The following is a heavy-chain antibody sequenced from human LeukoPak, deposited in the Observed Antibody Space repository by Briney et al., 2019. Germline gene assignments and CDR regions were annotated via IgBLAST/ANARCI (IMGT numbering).Heavy chain of an antibody. Sequence: ASVKVSCKASGYTFTNYFMHWVRQAPGQGLEWMGVINPSGGGATYAQRFQGRVTMTRDTSTSTVHMELSSLRSEDTAVYYCARGQNKCLGHWGQGTLVTVSS. D-gene: IGHD2/OR15-2a*01. V-gene: IGHV1-46*01. J-gene: IGHJ4*02. CDR3: ARGQNKCLGH. CDR2: INPSGGGA. CDR1: GYTFTNYF.